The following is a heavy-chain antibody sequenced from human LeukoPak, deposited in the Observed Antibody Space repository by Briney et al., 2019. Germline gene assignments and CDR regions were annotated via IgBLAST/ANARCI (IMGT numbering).Heavy chain of an antibody. CDR3: ARVLVRGVKTPTDAFGI. CDR1: GGSVSSGSYY. J-gene: IGHJ3*02. CDR2: IYYSGST. D-gene: IGHD3-10*01. V-gene: IGHV4-61*01. Sequence: PSETLSLTCTVSGGSVSSGSYYWSWIRQPPGKGLEWIGYIYYSGSTNYNPSLKSRVTISVDTSKNQFTLKLSSVTAADTAVYYCARVLVRGVKTPTDAFGIWGQGTMVTVSS.